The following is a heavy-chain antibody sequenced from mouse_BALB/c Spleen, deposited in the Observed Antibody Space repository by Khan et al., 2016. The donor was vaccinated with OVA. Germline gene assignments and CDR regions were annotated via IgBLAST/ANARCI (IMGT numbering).Heavy chain of an antibody. CDR3: VRGRAY. CDR1: GYSITSAYA. CDR2: ITYSGST. Sequence: EVQLQESGPGLVKPSQSLSLTCTVTGYSITSAYAWNWIRQFPGNKLEWMGYITYSGSTSKKPSLKSRISITRDTSKNQFFLQLNSVTTEDTATYYCVRGRAYWGQGTLVTVSA. J-gene: IGHJ3*01. V-gene: IGHV3-2*02.